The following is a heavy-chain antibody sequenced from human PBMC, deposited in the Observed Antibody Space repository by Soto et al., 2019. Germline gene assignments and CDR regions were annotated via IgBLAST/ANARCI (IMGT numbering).Heavy chain of an antibody. D-gene: IGHD3-3*01. Sequence: SETLSLTCTVSGGSISSGGYYWSWIRKHPGKGLEWIGYIYYSGNAYDNPSLNSRVTISVDTAKSQFSLELHSVSAADTAVYFFVRTEGEYGIPNPHPVFGFRGRGTL. CDR3: VRTEGEYGIPNPHPVFGF. CDR1: GGSISSGGYY. J-gene: IGHJ4*02. CDR2: IYYSGNA. V-gene: IGHV4-31*03.